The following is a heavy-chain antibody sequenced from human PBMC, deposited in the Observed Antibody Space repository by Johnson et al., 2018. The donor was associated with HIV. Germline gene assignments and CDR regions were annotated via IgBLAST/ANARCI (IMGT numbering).Heavy chain of an antibody. Sequence: MLLVESGGGLVQPGGSLRLSCAEYGFTVSSSSMSWVRQAPGKGLEWVSVIYSRCGSYYVDSVRGRFTISRDNSKRKLYLQMDRLTAEDTAVYYCATYNFWSSYAFDIWGQGTTVTVSS. V-gene: IGHV3-66*01. J-gene: IGHJ3*02. D-gene: IGHD3-3*01. CDR3: ATYNFWSSYAFDI. CDR2: IYSRCGS. CDR1: GFTVSSSS.